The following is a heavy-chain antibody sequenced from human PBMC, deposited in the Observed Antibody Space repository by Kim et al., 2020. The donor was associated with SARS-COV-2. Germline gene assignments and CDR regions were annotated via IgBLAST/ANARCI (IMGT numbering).Heavy chain of an antibody. Sequence: GGSLRLSCIASGFTFHDHAIHWVRQAPGKALEWVSGIMWLSVGAGGIGYADSVEGRFIISRDKANNSLYLQMNSLRPEDTAFYYCVKDVLAGGADVWGQGTAVIVSS. J-gene: IGHJ6*02. D-gene: IGHD2-21*01. CDR2: IMWLSVGAGGI. CDR3: VKDVLAGGADV. CDR1: GFTFHDHA. V-gene: IGHV3-9*01.